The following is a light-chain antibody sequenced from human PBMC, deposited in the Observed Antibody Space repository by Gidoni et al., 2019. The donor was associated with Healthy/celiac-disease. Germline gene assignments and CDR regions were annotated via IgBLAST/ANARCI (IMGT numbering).Light chain of an antibody. Sequence: QSALTQPASVSGSPGQSITISCTGTSSDVGGYNYVSWYQQHPGKAPKLMISEVSNRPSGVSNRCSGSKSGNTASLTISGLQAEDEADYYCSSYTSSSTLDVFGTGTKVTVL. CDR3: SSYTSSSTLDV. CDR1: SSDVGGYNY. CDR2: EVS. J-gene: IGLJ1*01. V-gene: IGLV2-14*01.